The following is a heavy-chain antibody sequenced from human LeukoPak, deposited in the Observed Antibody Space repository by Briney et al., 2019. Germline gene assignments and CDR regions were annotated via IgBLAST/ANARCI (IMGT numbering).Heavy chain of an antibody. D-gene: IGHD3-10*02. Sequence: GGSLRLSCAASGSTFSSYWMSWVREAPGKGLEWVANIKQDGSEKYYVDSVKGRFTISRDNAKNSLYLQMNSLRAEDTAVYYCAELGITMIGGVWGKGTTVTISS. V-gene: IGHV3-7*01. J-gene: IGHJ6*04. CDR2: IKQDGSEK. CDR3: AELGITMIGGV. CDR1: GSTFSSYW.